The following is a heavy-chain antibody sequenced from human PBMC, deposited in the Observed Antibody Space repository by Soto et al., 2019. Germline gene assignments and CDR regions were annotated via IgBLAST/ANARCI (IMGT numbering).Heavy chain of an antibody. J-gene: IGHJ5*02. CDR2: INHSGST. CDR3: ARGKRGRYSYGSNWFDP. V-gene: IGHV4-34*01. D-gene: IGHD5-18*01. Sequence: QVQLQQWGAGLLKPSETLSLTCAVYGGSFSGYYWSWIRQPPGKGLEWIGEINHSGSTNYNPSLKSRVTISVDTSKNQFSLKLSSVTAADTAVYYGARGKRGRYSYGSNWFDPWGQGTLVTVSS. CDR1: GGSFSGYY.